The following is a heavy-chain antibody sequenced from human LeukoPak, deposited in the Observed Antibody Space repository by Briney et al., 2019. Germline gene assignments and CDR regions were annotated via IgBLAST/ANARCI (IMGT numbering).Heavy chain of an antibody. J-gene: IGHJ4*02. Sequence: PGGSLRLSCAAFGFTFSSYAMSWVRQAPGKGLEWVSAISGSGGSTYYADSVKGRFTISRDNSKNTLYLQMNSLRAEDTAVYYCAKVLGFGYGGPFDYWGQGTLVTVSS. V-gene: IGHV3-23*01. CDR1: GFTFSSYA. D-gene: IGHD4-23*01. CDR2: ISGSGGST. CDR3: AKVLGFGYGGPFDY.